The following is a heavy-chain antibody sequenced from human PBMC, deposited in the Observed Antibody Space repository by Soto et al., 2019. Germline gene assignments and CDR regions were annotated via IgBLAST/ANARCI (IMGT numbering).Heavy chain of an antibody. D-gene: IGHD6-13*01. J-gene: IGHJ4*02. CDR2: INGDGSST. V-gene: IGHV3-74*03. CDR1: RFTFSNYW. CDR3: ARAPRDSGSWSSHFDY. Sequence: PGGSLRLSCAASRFTFSNYWRHWVRQAPGKGLVWVSRINGDGSSTTYADSVKGRFTISRDNAKNMLYLQMNTLRAEDTAVYYCARAPRDSGSWSSHFDYWGQGTLVTVSS.